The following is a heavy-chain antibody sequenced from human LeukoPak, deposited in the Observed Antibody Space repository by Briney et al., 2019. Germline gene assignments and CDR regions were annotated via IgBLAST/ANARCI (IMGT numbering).Heavy chain of an antibody. D-gene: IGHD6-19*01. CDR2: ISGNAGST. V-gene: IGHV3-23*01. Sequence: GGSLRLSCTASGFTLSSYAMSWVRQAPGKGLEWVSLISGNAGSTYYADSVKGRFTISRDITKNTLYLQMNSLRAEDTAPYYCAKAYHDSGCLIDYWGQGTLVTVSS. J-gene: IGHJ4*02. CDR3: AKAYHDSGCLIDY. CDR1: GFTLSSYA.